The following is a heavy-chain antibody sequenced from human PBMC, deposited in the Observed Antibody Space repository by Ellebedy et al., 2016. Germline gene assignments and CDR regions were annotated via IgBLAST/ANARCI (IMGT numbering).Heavy chain of an antibody. J-gene: IGHJ3*02. Sequence: ASVKVSCXASGYTFTSYYMHWVRQAPGQGLEWMGIINPSGGSTSYAQKFQGRVTMTRDTSTSTVYMELSSLRSEDTAVYYCARSNRSPDAFDIWGQGTMVTVSS. CDR3: ARSNRSPDAFDI. CDR2: INPSGGST. V-gene: IGHV1-46*01. CDR1: GYTFTSYY. D-gene: IGHD1-14*01.